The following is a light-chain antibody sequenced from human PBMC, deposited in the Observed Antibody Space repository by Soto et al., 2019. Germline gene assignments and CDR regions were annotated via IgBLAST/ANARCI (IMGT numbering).Light chain of an antibody. V-gene: IGLV1-47*01. CDR3: ATWDDRLRAYV. J-gene: IGLJ1*01. CDR1: SSNIGTYY. CDR2: RNG. Sequence: QAVVTQPPSASGTPGQRVTISCSGSSSNIGTYYVDWYQQLPGTAPKLLIHRNGQRPSGVPARIFGSKSGAPTPLVINGLRSGDEGGYYCATWDDRLRAYVIGAGTKVTVL.